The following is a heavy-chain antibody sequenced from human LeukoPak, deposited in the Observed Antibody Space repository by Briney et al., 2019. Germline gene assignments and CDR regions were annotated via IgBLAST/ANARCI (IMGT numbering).Heavy chain of an antibody. D-gene: IGHD6-19*01. Sequence: PGGSLRLSCAASGFTFNILAMHWVRQAPGKGLEWVAVISYDGTNKYYADSVKGRFTISRDNSKNTLYLQMDSLRADDMSVYYCARGYTSASSWGQGTLVTVSS. V-gene: IGHV3-30*04. CDR3: ARGYTSASS. J-gene: IGHJ4*02. CDR1: GFTFNILA. CDR2: ISYDGTNK.